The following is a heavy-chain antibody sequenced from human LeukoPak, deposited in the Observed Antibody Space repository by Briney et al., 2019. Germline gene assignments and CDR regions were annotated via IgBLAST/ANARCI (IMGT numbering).Heavy chain of an antibody. J-gene: IGHJ4*02. CDR3: ARDPRLLWFGELSGPPDY. V-gene: IGHV3-33*01. CDR1: GFTFSSYG. CDR2: IWYDGSNK. D-gene: IGHD3-10*01. Sequence: PGRSLRLSCAASGFTFSSYGMHWVRQASGKGLEWVAVIWYDGSNKYYADSVKGRFTISRDNSKNTLYLQMNSLRAEDTAVYYCARDPRLLWFGELSGPPDYWGQGTLVTVSS.